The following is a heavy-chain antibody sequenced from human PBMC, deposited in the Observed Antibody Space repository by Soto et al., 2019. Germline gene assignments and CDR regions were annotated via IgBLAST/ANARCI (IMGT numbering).Heavy chain of an antibody. CDR1: GLTFRNYA. J-gene: IGHJ2*01. CDR2: ITATGDRA. CDR3: AKDLRGPEAGTWYFDL. V-gene: IGHV3-23*01. Sequence: EVHLLESGGGLVKPGGSLRLSCAASGLTFRNYAMGWVRQAPGKGLEGVSAITATGDRAQYIDSVRGRFTISRDNSQNTLYMQMNSLRAEDTAVYYCAKDLRGPEAGTWYFDLWGRGSLVTVSS. D-gene: IGHD6-13*01.